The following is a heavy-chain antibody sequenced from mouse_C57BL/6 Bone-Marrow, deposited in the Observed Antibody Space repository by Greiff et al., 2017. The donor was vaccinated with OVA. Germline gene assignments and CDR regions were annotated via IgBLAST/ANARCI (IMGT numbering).Heavy chain of an antibody. CDR3: TRLLDAMDY. Sequence: EVKLEESGEGLVKPGGSLKLSCAASGFTFSSYAMSLVRQTPEKRLEWVAYISSGGDYIYYADTVKGRFTISRDNARNTLYLQMSSLKSEDTAMYYCTRLLDAMDYWGQGTSVTVSS. V-gene: IGHV5-9-1*02. CDR2: ISSGGDYI. CDR1: GFTFSSYA. D-gene: IGHD2-1*01. J-gene: IGHJ4*01.